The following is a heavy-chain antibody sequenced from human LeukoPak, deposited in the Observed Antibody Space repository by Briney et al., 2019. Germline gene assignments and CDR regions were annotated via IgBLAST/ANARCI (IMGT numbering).Heavy chain of an antibody. D-gene: IGHD5-18*01. CDR2: ISSSSSYI. J-gene: IGHJ4*02. CDR3: ARIDHGGRGYSYVNFAY. CDR1: GFTFSSYS. Sequence: PGGSLRLSCAASGFTFSSYSMNWVRQAPGKGLEWVSSISSSSSYIYYADSVKGRFTISRDNAKNSLYLQMNSLRAEDTAVYYCARIDHGGRGYSYVNFAYWGQGTLVTVSS. V-gene: IGHV3-21*01.